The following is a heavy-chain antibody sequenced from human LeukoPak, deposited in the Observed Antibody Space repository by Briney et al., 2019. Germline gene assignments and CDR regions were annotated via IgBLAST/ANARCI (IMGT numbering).Heavy chain of an antibody. J-gene: IGHJ6*03. Sequence: SETLSLTCAVYGESFSAFSWNWLRQSPGRGLEWIGEISHRGRTTYNPSLNSRVIISVGASKNQFSLNLTSVTAADTAVYYCARGMVVKFPYMDVWGQGATATVSS. CDR2: ISHRGRT. V-gene: IGHV4-34*01. CDR1: GESFSAFS. CDR3: ARGMVVKFPYMDV. D-gene: IGHD3-22*01.